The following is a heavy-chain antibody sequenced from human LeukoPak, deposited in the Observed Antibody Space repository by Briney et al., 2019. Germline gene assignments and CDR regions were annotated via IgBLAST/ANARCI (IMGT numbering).Heavy chain of an antibody. CDR3: EKAWDIVVVPAAADY. Sequence: GGSLRLSCAASGFSFSSYGMHWVRQAPGKGLEWVAFIRYDGSNKYYADSVKGRFTISRDNSKNTLYLQMNSLRAEDTAVYYCEKAWDIVVVPAAADYWGQGTLVTVSS. V-gene: IGHV3-30*02. CDR1: GFSFSSYG. D-gene: IGHD2-2*01. CDR2: IRYDGSNK. J-gene: IGHJ4*02.